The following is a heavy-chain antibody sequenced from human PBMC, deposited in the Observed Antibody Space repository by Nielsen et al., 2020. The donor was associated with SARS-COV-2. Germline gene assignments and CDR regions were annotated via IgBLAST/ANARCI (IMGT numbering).Heavy chain of an antibody. J-gene: IGHJ4*02. D-gene: IGHD2-2*01. V-gene: IGHV4-59*01. Sequence: WILQPPGKGLEWIGHIYYSGSTNYNPSLKTRVTISVDTSKNQFSLKLSSVTAADTAVYYCARGSSTNPLDYWGQGTLVTVSS. CDR2: IYYSGST. CDR3: ARGSSTNPLDY.